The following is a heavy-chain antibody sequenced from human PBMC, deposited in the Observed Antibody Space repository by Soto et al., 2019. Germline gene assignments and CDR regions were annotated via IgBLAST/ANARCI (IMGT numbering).Heavy chain of an antibody. CDR1: GYTLTELS. J-gene: IGHJ4*02. CDR2: FDPEDGET. Sequence: ASVKVSFKVSGYTLTELSMHWVRQAPGKGLEWMGGFDPEDGETIYAQKFQGRVTMTEDTSTDTAYMELSSLRSEDTAVYYCATRYCSSTSCYYYFDYWGQGTLVTVSS. V-gene: IGHV1-24*01. D-gene: IGHD2-2*01. CDR3: ATRYCSSTSCYYYFDY.